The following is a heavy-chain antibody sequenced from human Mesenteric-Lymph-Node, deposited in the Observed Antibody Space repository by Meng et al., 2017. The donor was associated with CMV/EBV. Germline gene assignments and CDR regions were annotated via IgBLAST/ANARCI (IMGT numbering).Heavy chain of an antibody. CDR3: AKTNTPVDIVATYEGDYFDY. Sequence: GESLKISCAASGFTFSSYAMSWVRQAPGKGLEWVSAICGSGGSTYYADSVKGRFTISRDNSKNTLYLQMNSLRAEDTAVYYCAKTNTPVDIVATYEGDYFDYWGQGTLVIVSS. CDR1: GFTFSSYA. D-gene: IGHD5-12*01. J-gene: IGHJ4*02. V-gene: IGHV3-23*01. CDR2: ICGSGGST.